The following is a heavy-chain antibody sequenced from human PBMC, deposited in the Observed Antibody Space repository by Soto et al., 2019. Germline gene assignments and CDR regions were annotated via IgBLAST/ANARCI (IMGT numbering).Heavy chain of an antibody. J-gene: IGHJ4*02. D-gene: IGHD6-19*01. CDR2: ISYDGSNK. Sequence: GGSLRLSCAASGFTFSSYGMHWVRQAPGKGLEWVAVISYDGSNKYYADSVKGRFTISRDNSKNTLYLQMNSLRAVDTAVYYCAKGRQAVAGTVFSYWGQGT. V-gene: IGHV3-30*18. CDR1: GFTFSSYG. CDR3: AKGRQAVAGTVFSY.